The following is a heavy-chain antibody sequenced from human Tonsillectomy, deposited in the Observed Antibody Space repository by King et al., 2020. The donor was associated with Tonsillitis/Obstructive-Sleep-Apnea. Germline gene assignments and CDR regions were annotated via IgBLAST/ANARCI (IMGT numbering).Heavy chain of an antibody. CDR1: GFTFGDYA. Sequence: VQLVESGGGLVQPGRSLRLSCTASGFTFGDYALSWVRPAPGKGLEWVGFIRIKADGGKTEYAASEKGRFTISSDDTKSIAYLHMNSLKTEDTAVYYCTRRGLLNLKARYYYYYMDVWGKGTTVTVSS. CDR3: TRRGLLNLKARYYYYYMDV. CDR2: IRIKADGGKT. V-gene: IGHV3-49*04. D-gene: IGHD1-26*01. J-gene: IGHJ6*03.